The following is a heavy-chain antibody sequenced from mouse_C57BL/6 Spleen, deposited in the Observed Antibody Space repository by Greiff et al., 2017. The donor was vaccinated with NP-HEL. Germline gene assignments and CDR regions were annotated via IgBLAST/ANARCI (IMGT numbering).Heavy chain of an antibody. J-gene: IGHJ1*03. CDR1: GYAFSSSW. CDR2: IYPGDGDT. CDR3: ARGNNKVGSSYLDD. V-gene: IGHV1-82*01. D-gene: IGHD1-3*01. Sequence: QVQLQQSGPELVKPGASVKISCKASGYAFSSSWMNWVKQRPGKGLEWIGRIYPGDGDTNYNGKFKGKATLTADKSSSTAYMQLSSLTSEDSAVYFCARGNNKVGSSYLDDWGKGTTVTVSS.